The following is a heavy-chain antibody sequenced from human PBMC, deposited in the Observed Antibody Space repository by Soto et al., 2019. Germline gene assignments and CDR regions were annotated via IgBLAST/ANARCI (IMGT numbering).Heavy chain of an antibody. D-gene: IGHD3-10*01. V-gene: IGHV3-74*01. J-gene: IGHJ6*04. CDR2: IDNAGTDS. CDR3: ARGWFGPDV. Sequence: EVQLVESRGCLVQPGRSLRLSCAASGFTLSGRSMHWVRQAPGKGLVWVSGIDNAGTDSTYADSVKGRFTSSRDNAKNMLYLQMNSLRVEDTAVYYCARGWFGPDVWGKGTTVTVSS. CDR1: GFTLSGRS.